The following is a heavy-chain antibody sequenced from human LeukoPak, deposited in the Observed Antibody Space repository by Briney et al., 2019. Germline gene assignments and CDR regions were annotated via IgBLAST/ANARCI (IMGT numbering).Heavy chain of an antibody. J-gene: IGHJ4*02. V-gene: IGHV3-21*01. CDR3: ARESMDTAMENTFDY. D-gene: IGHD5-18*01. CDR2: ISSSSSYI. CDR1: GFIFSSYS. Sequence: GGSLRLSCAGSGFIFSSYSMNWVRQAPGKGLEWVSSISSSSSYIYYADSVKGRFTISRDNAKNSLYLQMNSLRAEDTAVYYCARESMDTAMENTFDYWGQGTLVTVSS.